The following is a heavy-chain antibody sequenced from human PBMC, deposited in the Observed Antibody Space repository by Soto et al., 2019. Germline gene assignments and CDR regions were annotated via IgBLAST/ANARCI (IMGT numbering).Heavy chain of an antibody. CDR2: ISSSSSTI. CDR3: ARVGGCSSTSCSRRFDP. D-gene: IGHD2-2*01. CDR1: GFTFSSYS. Sequence: GGSLRLSCAASGFTFSSYSMNWVRQAPGKGLEWVSYISSSSSTIYYADSVKGRFTISRDNAKNSLYLQMNSLRAEDTAVYYCARVGGCSSTSCSRRFDPWGQGTLVTVSS. V-gene: IGHV3-48*01. J-gene: IGHJ5*02.